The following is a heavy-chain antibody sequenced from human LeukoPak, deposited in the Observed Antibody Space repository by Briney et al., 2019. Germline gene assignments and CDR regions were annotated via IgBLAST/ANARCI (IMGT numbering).Heavy chain of an antibody. Sequence: PGGSLRLSCAASGFTFSSYAMSWVRQAPGKGLEWVSTIRGSGGSTYSADSVKGRFIISRDNSKNTLFLQMNSLRAEDTAVYYCAKDTSIGRYCTNGVCSPFDYWGQGTLVTVSS. CDR3: AKDTSIGRYCTNGVCSPFDY. CDR1: GFTFSSYA. J-gene: IGHJ4*02. V-gene: IGHV3-23*01. D-gene: IGHD2-8*01. CDR2: IRGSGGST.